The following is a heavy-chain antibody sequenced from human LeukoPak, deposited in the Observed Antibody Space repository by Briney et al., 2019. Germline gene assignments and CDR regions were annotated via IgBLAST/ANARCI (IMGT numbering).Heavy chain of an antibody. CDR3: AARLTAMVTFDY. J-gene: IGHJ4*02. CDR1: GFTFSSYG. D-gene: IGHD5-18*01. V-gene: IGHV3-33*01. CDR2: IWYDGSNK. Sequence: GRSLRLSCAASGFTFSSYGMHWVRQAPGKGLEWVAVIWYDGSNKYYADSVKGRFTISRDNSKNTLYLQMNSLRAEDTAVYYCAARLTAMVTFDYWGQGTLVTVSS.